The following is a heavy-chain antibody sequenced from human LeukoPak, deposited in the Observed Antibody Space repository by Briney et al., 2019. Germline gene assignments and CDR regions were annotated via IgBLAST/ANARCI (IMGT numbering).Heavy chain of an antibody. V-gene: IGHV3-74*01. J-gene: IGHJ5*02. CDR1: GITFSTYW. D-gene: IGHD6-19*01. CDR3: ASSVGGPNWFDP. CDR2: INSDGSRT. Sequence: GGSLRLSCAGSGITFSTYWMHWVRQAPGKGLVWVSRINSDGSRTNYADSVKGRFTISRDNAKNTLYLQMNSLRAEDTAVYYCASSVGGPNWFDPWGQGTLVTVSS.